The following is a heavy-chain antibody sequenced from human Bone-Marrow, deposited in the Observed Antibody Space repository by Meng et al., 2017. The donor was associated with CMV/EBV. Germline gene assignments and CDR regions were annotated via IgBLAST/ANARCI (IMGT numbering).Heavy chain of an antibody. V-gene: IGHV1-18*04. CDR3: AREGLDGYYYDSSGYSYYYYGMDV. D-gene: IGHD3-22*01. J-gene: IGHJ6*02. Sequence: ASVKVSCKASGYTFTGYYMHWVRQAPGQGLEWMGWISAYNGNTNYAQKLQGRVTMTTDTSTSTAYMELRSLRSDDTAVYYCAREGLDGYYYDSSGYSYYYYGMDVWGQGTTVTVSS. CDR2: ISAYNGNT. CDR1: GYTFTGYY.